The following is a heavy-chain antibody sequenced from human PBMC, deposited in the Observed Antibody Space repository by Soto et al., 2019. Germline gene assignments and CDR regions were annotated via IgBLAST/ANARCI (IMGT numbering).Heavy chain of an antibody. CDR3: ARLLFDRGYYPTVRIAS. CDR2: IYYSGST. J-gene: IGHJ5*01. CDR1: GGSISSSNYY. Sequence: SETLSLTCTVSGGSISSSNYYWGWIRQPPGKGLEWIGSIYYSGSTYSNPSLKSRVTISVDTSKNQFSLNLSSVTAADTAVYACARLLFDRGYYPTVRIASWGQRTLVTVSS. V-gene: IGHV4-39*01. D-gene: IGHD3-22*01.